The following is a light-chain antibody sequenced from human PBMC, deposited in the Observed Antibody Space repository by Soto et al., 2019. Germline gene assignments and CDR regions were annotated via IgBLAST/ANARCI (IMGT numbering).Light chain of an antibody. CDR2: SDN. CDR1: SSNIGTNT. V-gene: IGLV1-44*01. CDR3: AAWDVSLVV. J-gene: IGLJ2*01. Sequence: QAVVTQPPSASGTHGQRVTISCSGSSSNIGTNTVIWYQQLPGAAPKLLIYSDNQRPSGVPDRFSGSKSGTSASLAISGLQSEDEADYYCAAWDVSLVVFGGGTKVTVL.